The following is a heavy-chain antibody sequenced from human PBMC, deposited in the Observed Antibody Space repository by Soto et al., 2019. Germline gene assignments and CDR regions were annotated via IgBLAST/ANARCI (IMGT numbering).Heavy chain of an antibody. J-gene: IGHJ1*01. CDR2: ISGYNGNT. Sequence: AASVKVSCKASGYTFSSYGVSWVRQAPGQGPEWMGWISGYNGNTNYAQTLQGRVTMTTDTSTSTAYMELRSLRSDDTAVYYCARGGSSWSAEYYQHWGQGTLVTVSS. CDR3: ARGGSSWSAEYYQH. D-gene: IGHD6-13*01. V-gene: IGHV1-18*01. CDR1: GYTFSSYG.